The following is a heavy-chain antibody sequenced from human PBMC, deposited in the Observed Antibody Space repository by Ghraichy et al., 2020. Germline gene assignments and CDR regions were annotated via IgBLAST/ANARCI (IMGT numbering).Heavy chain of an antibody. CDR1: GGSISSYY. V-gene: IGHV4-59*01. J-gene: IGHJ6*02. CDR3: ARVRVAGENYYYYYGMDV. D-gene: IGHD6-19*01. Sequence: SETLSLTCTVSGGSISSYYWSWIRQPPGKGLEWIGYIYYSGSTNYNPSLKSRVTISVDTSKNQFSLKLSSVTAADTAVYYCARVRVAGENYYYYYGMDVWGQGTTVTVSS. CDR2: IYYSGST.